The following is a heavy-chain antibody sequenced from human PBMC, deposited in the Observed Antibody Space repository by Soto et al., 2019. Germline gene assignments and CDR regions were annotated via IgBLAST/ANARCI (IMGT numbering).Heavy chain of an antibody. CDR3: ARDGTESAEYSSSSPPYYYYGMDV. CDR1: GDSVSSNSAA. D-gene: IGHD6-6*01. Sequence: SQTLSLTCAISGDSVSSNSAAWNWIRQSPSRGLEWLGRTYYRSKWYNDYAVSVKSRITINPDTSKNQSSLQLNSVTPEDTAVYYCARDGTESAEYSSSSPPYYYYGMDVWGQGTTVTVSS. V-gene: IGHV6-1*01. CDR2: TYYRSKWYN. J-gene: IGHJ6*02.